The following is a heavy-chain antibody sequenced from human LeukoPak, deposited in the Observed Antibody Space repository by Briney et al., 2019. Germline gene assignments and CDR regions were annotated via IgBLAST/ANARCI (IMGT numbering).Heavy chain of an antibody. D-gene: IGHD3-3*01. CDR3: AREGVVVVPAANDFWSGYLNDAFDI. CDR1: GGSISSYY. J-gene: IGHJ3*02. Sequence: SETLSLTCTVSGGSISSYYWSWIRQPPGKGLEWIGYIYYSGSTNYNPSLKSRVTISVDTSKNQFSLKLSSVTAADTAVYYCAREGVVVVPAANDFWSGYLNDAFDIWGQGTMVTVSS. CDR2: IYYSGST. V-gene: IGHV4-59*01.